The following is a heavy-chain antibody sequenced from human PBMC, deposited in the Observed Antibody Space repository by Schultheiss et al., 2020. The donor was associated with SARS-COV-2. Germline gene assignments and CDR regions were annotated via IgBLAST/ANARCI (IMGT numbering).Heavy chain of an antibody. CDR1: GGSISDSRYF. Sequence: SQTLSLTCAVSGGSISDSRYFWTWIRRHPGKGLEWIGYRHSSGSTDYNSSLKSRLTISVDMSQSQFSLKLNSVTAADTAVYYCARGGTMFQLWGQGILVTVSS. V-gene: IGHV4-31*11. CDR2: RHSSGST. CDR3: ARGGTMFQL. J-gene: IGHJ4*02. D-gene: IGHD3-10*02.